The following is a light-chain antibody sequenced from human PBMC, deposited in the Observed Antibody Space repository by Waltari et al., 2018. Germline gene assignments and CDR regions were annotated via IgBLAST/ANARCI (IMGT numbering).Light chain of an antibody. V-gene: IGKV1-39*01. CDR3: RQSYSTPYT. CDR1: QNIADY. J-gene: IGKJ2*01. Sequence: DIQMTQSPSSLSASVGDRVTITCRASQNIADYLNWYQEKPGEAPKLLIWGASSLQRGVPSRFSGSGSGTDFTLTISSLHPEDFATYYCRQSYSTPYTFGQGTELDIK. CDR2: GAS.